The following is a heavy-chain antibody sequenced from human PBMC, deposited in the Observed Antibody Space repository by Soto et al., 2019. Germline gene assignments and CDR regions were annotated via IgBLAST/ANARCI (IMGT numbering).Heavy chain of an antibody. CDR1: GYTFNFYG. CDR3: ATIGVSSGHESPDFDS. V-gene: IGHV1-18*01. D-gene: IGHD3-16*01. CDR2: ISGFNGNT. J-gene: IGHJ4*02. Sequence: QVQLVQSGAEVKKPGASVKVSCKASGYTFNFYGITWVRQAPGQGLEWMGWISGFNGNTNYAADLPGRVTMTTDTSTSTAYMELRGLRSDDTAVYYCATIGVSSGHESPDFDSWGQGTLVTVSS.